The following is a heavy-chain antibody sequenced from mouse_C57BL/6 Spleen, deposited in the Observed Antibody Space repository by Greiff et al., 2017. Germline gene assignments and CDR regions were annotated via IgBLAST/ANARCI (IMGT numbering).Heavy chain of an antibody. CDR2: INPNNGGT. J-gene: IGHJ1*03. Sequence: EVQLQQSGPELVKPGASVKISCKASGYTFTDYYMNWVKQSHGKSLEWIGDINPNNGGTSYNQKFKGKATLTVDKSSSTAYMELRSLTSEDSAVYYCASTDYSNYWYFDVWGTGTTVTVSS. D-gene: IGHD2-5*01. CDR1: GYTFTDYY. V-gene: IGHV1-26*01. CDR3: ASTDYSNYWYFDV.